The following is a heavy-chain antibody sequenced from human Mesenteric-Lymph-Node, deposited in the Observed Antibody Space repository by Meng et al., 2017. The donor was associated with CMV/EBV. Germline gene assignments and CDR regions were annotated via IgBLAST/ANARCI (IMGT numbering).Heavy chain of an antibody. CDR3: ARDPAGEHCRHQSCLYSFGL. Sequence: SETLSLTCTVTGDSLKGGHYYWNWIRQRPGQGLEWIGFVFSSGGTNYTPSLRSRVSILEDTSNNQISLRLSSMTAADTAVYFCARDPAGEHCRHQSCLYSFGLRGQGISVTVSS. D-gene: IGHD5-18*01. J-gene: IGHJ4*01. V-gene: IGHV4-61*01. CDR1: GDSLKGGHYY. CDR2: VFSSGGT.